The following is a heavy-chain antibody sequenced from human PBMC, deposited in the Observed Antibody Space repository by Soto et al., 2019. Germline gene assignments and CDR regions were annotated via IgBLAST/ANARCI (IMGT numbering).Heavy chain of an antibody. CDR3: ARGSSLYCSSTSCYLSWFDP. CDR1: GGSFSGYY. CDR2: INHSGST. J-gene: IGHJ5*02. D-gene: IGHD2-2*01. Sequence: SETLSLTCAVYGGSFSGYYWSWIRQPPGKGLEWIGEINHSGSTNYNPSLKSRVTISVDTSKNQFSLKLSSVTAADTAVYYCARGSSLYCSSTSCYLSWFDPWGQGTLVTVSS. V-gene: IGHV4-34*01.